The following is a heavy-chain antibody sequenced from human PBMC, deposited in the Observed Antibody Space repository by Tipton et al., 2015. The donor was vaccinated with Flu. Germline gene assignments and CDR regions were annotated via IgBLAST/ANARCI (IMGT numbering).Heavy chain of an antibody. CDR3: ARDTDVPPMAAAIDY. CDR2: ISYDGSNK. J-gene: IGHJ4*02. Sequence: SLRLSCAASGFTFSSYAMHWVRQAPGKGLEWVAVISYDGSNKYYADSVKGRFTISRDNSKNTLYLQMNSLRAEDTAVYYCARDTDVPPMAAAIDYWGQGTLVPVSS. CDR1: GFTFSSYA. V-gene: IGHV3-30-3*01. D-gene: IGHD6-13*01.